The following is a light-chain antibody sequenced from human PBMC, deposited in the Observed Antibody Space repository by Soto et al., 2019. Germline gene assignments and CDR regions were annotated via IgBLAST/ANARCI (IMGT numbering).Light chain of an antibody. CDR2: AAS. CDR3: QHDHCPRLA. J-gene: IGKJ2*01. Sequence: EIPVTLYTSSLSASVGDTFTLTWRASQSVDNYLKWYQQKPGKAPGLLIYAASTLQSGVPSRFSASGSGTDFTLTISSLQPEAFAAYCWQHDHCPRLAFG. V-gene: IGKV1-39*01. CDR1: QSVDNY.